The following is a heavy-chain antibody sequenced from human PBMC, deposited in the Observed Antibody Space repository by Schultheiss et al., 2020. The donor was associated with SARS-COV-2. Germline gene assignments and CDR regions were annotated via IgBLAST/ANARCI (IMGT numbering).Heavy chain of an antibody. CDR2: ISGSSDYI. Sequence: GGSLRLSCNASGFTISDYYMTWIRQAPGKGLEWISHISGSSDYIKYADSVKGRFTVSRDNAKNSLYLQMNTLSAEDTAIYYCASLYVTSSVAWFDPWGQGTLVTVSS. D-gene: IGHD6-6*01. CDR3: ASLYVTSSVAWFDP. V-gene: IGHV3-11*06. CDR1: GFTISDYY. J-gene: IGHJ5*02.